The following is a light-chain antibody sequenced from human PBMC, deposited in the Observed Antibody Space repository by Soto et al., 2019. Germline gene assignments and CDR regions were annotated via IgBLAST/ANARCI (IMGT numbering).Light chain of an antibody. Sequence: QAVVTQPASVSGSPGQSITISCTGSSSDIGSHNFVSWYQQHPGKVPKPMIYEGSRRPSGVSDRFSGSKSGNTASLTISGLQAEDEADYYCCSFARTSPHWVFGGGTKLTVL. CDR2: EGS. J-gene: IGLJ3*02. V-gene: IGLV2-23*01. CDR1: SSDIGSHNF. CDR3: CSFARTSPHWV.